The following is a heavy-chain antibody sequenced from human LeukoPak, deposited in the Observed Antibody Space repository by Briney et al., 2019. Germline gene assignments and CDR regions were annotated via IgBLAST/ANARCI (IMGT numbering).Heavy chain of an antibody. D-gene: IGHD3-22*01. CDR2: ISGSGTNT. V-gene: IGHV3-23*01. Sequence: GGSLRLSCAASGFTFSSYAMSWVRQAPGKGLEWVSAISGSGTNTYYADSVKGRFTISGDNSKNTLYLQMNSLRAEDTAVYYCGKDPLYDSSAFYNWFEPWGQGTLVTVSS. J-gene: IGHJ5*02. CDR1: GFTFSSYA. CDR3: GKDPLYDSSAFYNWFEP.